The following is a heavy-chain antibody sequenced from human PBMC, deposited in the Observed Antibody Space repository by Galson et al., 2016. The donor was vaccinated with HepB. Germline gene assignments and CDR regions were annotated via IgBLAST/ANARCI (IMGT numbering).Heavy chain of an antibody. D-gene: IGHD4-11*01. V-gene: IGHV1-24*01. CDR2: FDPEDGKT. CDR1: GYTLTELS. J-gene: IGHJ4*02. Sequence: SVKVSCKVSGYTLTELSMHWVRQAPGKGLEWMGGFDPEDGKTIYAQKFQGRVTMTGDTSTDTAYMELSSLRSEDTCLYYCTTRAYSNYVLPFYFDYWGQGTLVTVSS. CDR3: TTRAYSNYVLPFYFDY.